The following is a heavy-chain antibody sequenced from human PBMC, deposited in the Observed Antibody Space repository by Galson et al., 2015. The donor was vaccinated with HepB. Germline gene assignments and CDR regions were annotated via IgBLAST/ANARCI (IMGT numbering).Heavy chain of an antibody. CDR3: ARDRLAAAGTGGWFDP. J-gene: IGHJ5*02. V-gene: IGHV1-69*04. Sequence: SVKVSCKASGGTFSSYTISWVRQAPGQGLEWMGRIIPILGIANYAQKFQGRVTITADKSTSTAYMELSSLRSEDTAVYYCARDRLAAAGTGGWFDPWGQGTLVTVSS. CDR2: IIPILGIA. D-gene: IGHD6-13*01. CDR1: GGTFSSYT.